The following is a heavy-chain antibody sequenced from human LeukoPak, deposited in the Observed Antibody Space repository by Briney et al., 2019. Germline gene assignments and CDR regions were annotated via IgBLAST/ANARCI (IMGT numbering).Heavy chain of an antibody. CDR2: ISYDGSNK. J-gene: IGHJ4*02. CDR3: AKMGTFHLDY. V-gene: IGHV3-30-3*02. D-gene: IGHD7-27*01. CDR1: GFTFSSYA. Sequence: GGSLRLSCAASGFTFSSYAMHWVRQAPGKGLEWVAVISYDGSNKYYADSVKGRFTISRDNSKNTLYLQMNSLRAEDTAVYYCAKMGTFHLDYLGQGTLVTVSS.